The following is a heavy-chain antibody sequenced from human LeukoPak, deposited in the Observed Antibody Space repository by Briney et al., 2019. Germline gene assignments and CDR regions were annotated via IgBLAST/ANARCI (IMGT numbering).Heavy chain of an antibody. V-gene: IGHV4-59*01. CDR2: INYSGST. Sequence: PSETLSLTCTVSGGSISSYYWNWIRQPPGKGLEWVGYINYSGSTNYNPSLKSRVTISVDTSKNQFSLKLSSATAADTAVYYCARGDDYKSTLFDYWGQGTLVTVSS. CDR3: ARGDDYKSTLFDY. J-gene: IGHJ4*02. CDR1: GGSISSYY. D-gene: IGHD5-12*01.